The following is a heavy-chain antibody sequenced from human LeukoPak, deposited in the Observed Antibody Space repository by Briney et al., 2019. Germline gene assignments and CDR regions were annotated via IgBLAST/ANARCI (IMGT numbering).Heavy chain of an antibody. CDR1: GYTFTGYY. Sequence: ASVKVSCKASGYTFTGYYMHWVRQAPGQGLEWMGWINPNSGGTNYAQKFQGRVTMTRDTSISTAYMELSRLRSDDTAVYYCASSGGTYYYGSGSYYFGYWGQGTLVPVSS. CDR2: INPNSGGT. J-gene: IGHJ4*02. V-gene: IGHV1-2*02. CDR3: ASSGGTYYYGSGSYYFGY. D-gene: IGHD3-10*01.